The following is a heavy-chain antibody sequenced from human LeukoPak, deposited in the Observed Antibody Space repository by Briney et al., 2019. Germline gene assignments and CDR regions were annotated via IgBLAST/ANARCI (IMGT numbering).Heavy chain of an antibody. CDR3: ARRPTSGTFDY. Sequence: PGGSLRLSCAASGFTFSSFSMNWVRQAPGKGLEWVSYISGGSSTIYYADSVKGRFTISRDNAKNSLYLQMNSLRDDDTAVYYCARRPTSGTFDYWGQGTLVTVSS. CDR2: ISGGSSTI. V-gene: IGHV3-48*02. CDR1: GFTFSSFS. J-gene: IGHJ4*02.